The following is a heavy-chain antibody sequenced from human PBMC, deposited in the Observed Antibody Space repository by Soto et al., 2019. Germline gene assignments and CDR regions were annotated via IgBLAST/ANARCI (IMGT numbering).Heavy chain of an antibody. CDR3: ARGIATGQLDP. Sequence: QVQLVQSGAEVKKPGASVKISCKASGYTFTRYTMNWVRQAPGQRLEWMGWINPDNGNTKSSQKFQDRVIITRDTSASTAYMDLSSLRSDDTAVYYFARGIATGQLDPWGQGTLVTVSS. CDR1: GYTFTRYT. V-gene: IGHV1-3*01. CDR2: INPDNGNT. D-gene: IGHD2-15*01. J-gene: IGHJ5*02.